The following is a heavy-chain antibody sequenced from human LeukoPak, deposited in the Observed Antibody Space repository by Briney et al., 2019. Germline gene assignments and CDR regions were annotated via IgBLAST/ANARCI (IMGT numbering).Heavy chain of an antibody. CDR3: ARDPGRSGYDLYWYFDL. Sequence: ASVKVSCKASGYTFTGYYMHWVRQAPGQGLEWMGWINPNSGGTDYAQKFQGRVTMTRDTSTSTAYMELSRLRSDDTAVYYCARDPGRSGYDLYWYFDLWGRGTLVTVSS. J-gene: IGHJ2*01. CDR1: GYTFTGYY. D-gene: IGHD5-12*01. CDR2: INPNSGGT. V-gene: IGHV1-2*02.